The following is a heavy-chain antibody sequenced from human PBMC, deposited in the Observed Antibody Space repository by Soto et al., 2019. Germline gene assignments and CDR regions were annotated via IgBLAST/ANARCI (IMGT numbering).Heavy chain of an antibody. CDR1: GFTFSDYY. D-gene: IGHD1-7*01. CDR3: ARSVFEYNWNYASGSKDGRFDY. V-gene: IGHV3-11*06. J-gene: IGHJ4*02. CDR2: ISSSSSYT. Sequence: PGGSLNLSSAASGFTFSDYYMSWIRQAPGKGLEWVSYISSSSSYTNYADSVKGRFTISRDNAKNSLYLQMNSLRAEDTAVYYCARSVFEYNWNYASGSKDGRFDYWGQGTLVTVSS.